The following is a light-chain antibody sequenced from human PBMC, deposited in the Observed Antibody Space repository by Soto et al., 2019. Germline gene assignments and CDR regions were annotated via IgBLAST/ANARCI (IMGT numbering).Light chain of an antibody. J-gene: IGKJ5*01. CDR2: GAS. CDR3: QQRSNWPIT. CDR1: QSVSSN. V-gene: IGKV3-11*01. Sequence: EILLTQSPATPAVSAGARATLSCRAIQSVSSNLAWYQQKPGQAPRLLIYGASTRATGIPARFSGSGSGTDFTLTISSLEPEDFAVYYCQQRSNWPITFGQGTRLEIK.